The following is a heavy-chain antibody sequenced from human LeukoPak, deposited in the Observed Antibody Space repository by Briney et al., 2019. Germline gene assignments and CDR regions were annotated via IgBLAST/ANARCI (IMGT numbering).Heavy chain of an antibody. J-gene: IGHJ5*02. V-gene: IGHV3-74*03. D-gene: IGHD6-6*01. Sequence: GGSLRLSCAASGFTFSSYWMHWVRQAPGKGLVWVSRISTDGTYTEYADSVKGRFTISRDNAKNSLYLQMNSLRAEDTAVYYCARSIAARRNWFDPWGQGTLVTVSS. CDR2: ISTDGTYT. CDR3: ARSIAARRNWFDP. CDR1: GFTFSSYW.